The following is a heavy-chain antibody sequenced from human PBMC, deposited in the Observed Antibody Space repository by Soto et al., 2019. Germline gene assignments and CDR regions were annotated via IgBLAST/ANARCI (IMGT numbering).Heavy chain of an antibody. Sequence: PSETLSLTCTVSGGPIRRRGYYWSWIRHRPGEGLEWIGFFYYSGITDYNPSPRSRVTISADTSRNQVFLNMYSVTAADTAVYYCASSGGPEGDWFDPWGQGTLVTVSS. J-gene: IGHJ5*02. V-gene: IGHV4-31*03. CDR1: GGPIRRRGYY. CDR2: FYYSGIT. CDR3: ASSGGPEGDWFDP. D-gene: IGHD2-15*01.